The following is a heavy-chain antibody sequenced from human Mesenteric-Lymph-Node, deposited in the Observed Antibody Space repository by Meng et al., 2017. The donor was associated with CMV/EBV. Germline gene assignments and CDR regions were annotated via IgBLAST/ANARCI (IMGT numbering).Heavy chain of an antibody. CDR1: GFTFSSYW. J-gene: IGHJ4*02. D-gene: IGHD1-1*01. CDR2: IRGDGDDT. CDR3: ARELEANDY. Sequence: LGLSLAASGFTFSSYWMHWVRQAPGKGLVWVSHIRGDGDDTNYADSVKGRFTISRDNAKNTLYLQMNNLRTEDTAVYYCARELEANDYWGQGTLVTVSS. V-gene: IGHV3-74*01.